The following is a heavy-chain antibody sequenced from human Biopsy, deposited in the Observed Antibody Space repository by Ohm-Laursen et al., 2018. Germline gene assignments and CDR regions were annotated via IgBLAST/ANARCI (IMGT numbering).Heavy chain of an antibody. Sequence: SSLRLSCAAPGFTFSVYAMHWVRQAPGKGLEWVSIIWYDGSNEYYADSVKGRFTISRDNSKNTVFLQMSSLRAEDTGVYYCARDPIVGSKADGMDVWGQGTTVTVSS. CDR2: IWYDGSNE. CDR1: GFTFSVYA. D-gene: IGHD1-26*01. CDR3: ARDPIVGSKADGMDV. V-gene: IGHV3-33*01. J-gene: IGHJ6*02.